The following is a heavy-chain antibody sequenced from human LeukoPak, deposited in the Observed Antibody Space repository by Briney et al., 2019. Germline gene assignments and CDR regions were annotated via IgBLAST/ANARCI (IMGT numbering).Heavy chain of an antibody. CDR1: GFTFRSYS. CDR3: TRKNGLDY. Sequence: QSGGSLRLSCAASGFTFRSYSMNWVRQAPGKGLEWVSFISSRSSTIYYADSVKGRFTISRDNAKNSLYLQMNSLRAEDTAVYYCTRKNGLDYWGQGTLVTVSS. V-gene: IGHV3-48*04. CDR2: ISSRSSTI. J-gene: IGHJ4*02.